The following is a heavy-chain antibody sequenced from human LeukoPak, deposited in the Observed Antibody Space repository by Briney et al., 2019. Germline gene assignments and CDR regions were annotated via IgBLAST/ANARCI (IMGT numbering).Heavy chain of an antibody. D-gene: IGHD3-16*01. CDR2: ISSSSSYI. Sequence: GGSLRLSCAASGFAFTSYAMSWVRQAPGKGLEWVSSISSSSSYIYYADSVKGRFTISRDNAKNSLYLQMNSLRAEDTAVYYCARDGEGEEYWGQGTPVP. CDR3: ARDGEGEEY. V-gene: IGHV3-21*01. CDR1: GFAFTSYA. J-gene: IGHJ6*01.